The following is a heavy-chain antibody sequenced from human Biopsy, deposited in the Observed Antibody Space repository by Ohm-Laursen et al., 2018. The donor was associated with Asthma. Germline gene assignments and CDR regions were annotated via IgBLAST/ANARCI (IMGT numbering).Heavy chain of an antibody. Sequence: SVKVSCKASGDSFSNYAIHWVRQAPGHSLEWMGWINAANGNTKYSQKFQGRLTISRDTSASTAYMGLSSLRSEDTAVYYCARTYFDFLTGQVHDAFAMWGQGTMVTVSS. D-gene: IGHD3-9*01. CDR1: GDSFSNYA. CDR3: ARTYFDFLTGQVHDAFAM. J-gene: IGHJ3*02. V-gene: IGHV1-3*01. CDR2: INAANGNT.